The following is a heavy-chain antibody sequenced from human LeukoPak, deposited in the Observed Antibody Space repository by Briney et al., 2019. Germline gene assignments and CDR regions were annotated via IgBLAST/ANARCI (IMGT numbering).Heavy chain of an antibody. CDR2: IYRGGNT. Sequence: GGSLRLSCAASGFTVSTDFMSWVRQAPGKGLEWVSVIYRGGNTYYVDSVKGRFTISRDNSKNMVYLQMNSLRVEDTAVYYCARDAVDTANAVWGQGTTVTVSS. CDR3: ARDAVDTANAV. CDR1: GFTVSTDF. V-gene: IGHV3-53*01. J-gene: IGHJ6*02. D-gene: IGHD5-18*01.